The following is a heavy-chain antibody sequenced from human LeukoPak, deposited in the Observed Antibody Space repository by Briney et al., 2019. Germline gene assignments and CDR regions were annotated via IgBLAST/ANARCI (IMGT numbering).Heavy chain of an antibody. CDR3: ARDTVDGYYDSSGFSTPLDH. CDR2: IKQDGSQK. D-gene: IGHD3-22*01. J-gene: IGHJ4*02. V-gene: IGHV3-7*01. Sequence: GGSLRLSCATSGFTLGSYWMSWVRQAPGKGLEWVANIKQDGSQKYYVDSVKGRFTISKDNAKNSLYLQMNNLRAEDTAVYYCARDTVDGYYDSSGFSTPLDHWGQGTLVAVSS. CDR1: GFTLGSYW.